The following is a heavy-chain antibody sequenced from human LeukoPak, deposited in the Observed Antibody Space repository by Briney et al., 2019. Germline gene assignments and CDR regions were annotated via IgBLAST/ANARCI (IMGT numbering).Heavy chain of an antibody. D-gene: IGHD6-19*01. CDR3: ATTVAGTRWALGY. Sequence: GGSLRLSCAVSGFTFSNYWMHWVRQVAGKGLVWVSRINTDGSTTNYADSVKGRFTISRENAKNSLYLQMNSLRAGDTAVYYCATTVAGTRWALGYWGQGTLVTVSS. CDR1: GFTFSNYW. V-gene: IGHV3-74*01. CDR2: INTDGSTT. J-gene: IGHJ4*02.